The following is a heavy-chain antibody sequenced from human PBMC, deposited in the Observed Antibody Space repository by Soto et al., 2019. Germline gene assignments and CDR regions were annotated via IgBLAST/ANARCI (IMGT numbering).Heavy chain of an antibody. CDR2: ISAYNGDT. Sequence: QVQLVQSGDEVKKPGASVKVSCKASGYTFTTYGISWVRQAPGQGLEWMGWISAYNGDTKYAQNVQYRVSMTTDTPTSTAYMELRSLRSDDTAGYYCAREGSWPYHYYRMHVWGQGTTVTVSS. J-gene: IGHJ6*02. V-gene: IGHV1-18*01. CDR3: AREGSWPYHYYRMHV. D-gene: IGHD6-13*01. CDR1: GYTFTTYG.